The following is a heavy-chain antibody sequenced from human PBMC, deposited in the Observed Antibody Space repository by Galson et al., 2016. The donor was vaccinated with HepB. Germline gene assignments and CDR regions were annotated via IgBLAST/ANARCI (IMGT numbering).Heavy chain of an antibody. J-gene: IGHJ5*02. CDR3: KTGELVRGFDP. V-gene: IGHV4/OR15-8*02. Sequence: SETLSLTCVVSGGSIKSKDWWNWVRQPPGKGLEWIGEIHHSAGTNYNVSLKNRVSMSMDEYQNQCSLKLTSVTAADTAVYYCKTGELVRGFDPCGQGNLVTVSS. D-gene: IGHD2-8*02. CDR1: GGSIKSKDW. CDR2: IHHSAGT.